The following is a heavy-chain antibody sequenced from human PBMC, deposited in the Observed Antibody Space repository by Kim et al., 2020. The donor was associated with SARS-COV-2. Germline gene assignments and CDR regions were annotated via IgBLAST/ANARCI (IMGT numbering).Heavy chain of an antibody. CDR2: INNSGST. D-gene: IGHD3-22*01. J-gene: IGHJ3*02. V-gene: IGHV4-34*01. Sequence: SETLSLTCAVYGGSFSGYYWSWIRQPPGKGLEWIGEINNSGSTNYNPSLKSRVTISVDTSKNQFSLKLSSVTAADTAVYYCASGYYYDSSGLYDAFDIWG. CDR1: GGSFSGYY. CDR3: ASGYYYDSSGLYDAFDI.